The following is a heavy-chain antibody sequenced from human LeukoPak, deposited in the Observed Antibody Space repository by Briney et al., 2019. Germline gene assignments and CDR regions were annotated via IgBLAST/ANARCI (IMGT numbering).Heavy chain of an antibody. D-gene: IGHD3-10*02. CDR3: AELGITMIGGV. Sequence: GGSLRLSCAASGFTFSSYEMKWVRQAPGKGLEWVSYISSSGSTIYYADSVKGRFTISRDNSKNSLYLQMNSLRAEDTAVYYCAELGITMIGGVWGKGTTVTISS. V-gene: IGHV3-48*03. CDR2: ISSSGSTI. CDR1: GFTFSSYE. J-gene: IGHJ6*04.